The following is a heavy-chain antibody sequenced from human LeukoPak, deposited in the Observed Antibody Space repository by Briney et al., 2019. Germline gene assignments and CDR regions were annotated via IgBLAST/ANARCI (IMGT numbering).Heavy chain of an antibody. CDR1: GFNFIDYS. Sequence: GGSLRLSCAASGFNFIDYSMNWVRQAPGKGLEWISCIGISSGNTKYADSVKGRFTISSDKARNSLYLQMNSLRVEDTAMYYCARDHRYAFDNWGHGTLVSVSS. J-gene: IGHJ4*01. CDR3: ARDHRYAFDN. V-gene: IGHV3-48*01. D-gene: IGHD5-12*01. CDR2: IGISSGNT.